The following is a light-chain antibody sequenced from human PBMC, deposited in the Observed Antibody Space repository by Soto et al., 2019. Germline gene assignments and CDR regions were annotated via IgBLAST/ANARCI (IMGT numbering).Light chain of an antibody. CDR1: NIGSKG. V-gene: IGLV3-21*01. CDR2: SDT. Sequence: SYELTQPPSVSVAPGETARISCGGNNIGSKGVHWYQQKPGQAPVLVIYSDTDLPPVIPERFSGSNSANMATLTISRVEAGDEAEYYCQVWDSGSAHVLFGGGTQLTVL. CDR3: QVWDSGSAHVL. J-gene: IGLJ2*01.